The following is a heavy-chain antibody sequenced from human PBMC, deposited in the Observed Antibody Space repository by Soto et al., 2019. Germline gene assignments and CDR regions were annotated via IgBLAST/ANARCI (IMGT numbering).Heavy chain of an antibody. Sequence: PGEPLKISCKGSGYSFTSYWIGWVSQMPGKGLEWMGIIYPGDSDTRYSPSFQGQVTISADKSISTAYLQWSSLKASDTAMYYCARGVVVAARIPYGMDVWGQGTTVTVSS. D-gene: IGHD2-15*01. V-gene: IGHV5-51*01. CDR2: IYPGDSDT. J-gene: IGHJ6*02. CDR3: ARGVVVAARIPYGMDV. CDR1: GYSFTSYW.